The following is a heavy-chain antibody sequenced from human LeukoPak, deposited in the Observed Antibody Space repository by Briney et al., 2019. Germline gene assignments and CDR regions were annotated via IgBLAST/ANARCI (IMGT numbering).Heavy chain of an antibody. CDR2: IKQDGSKK. V-gene: IGHV3-7*04. D-gene: IGHD5-24*01. Sequence: GGSLRLSCATSGFTFSTYGMHWVRQAPGKGLEWVANIKQDGSKKSYVDSVKGRFTISRDNAKNSLYLQMNSLRAEDTAIYYCTRVGYIDEGIDYWGQGTLVTVSS. J-gene: IGHJ4*02. CDR1: GFTFSTYG. CDR3: TRVGYIDEGIDY.